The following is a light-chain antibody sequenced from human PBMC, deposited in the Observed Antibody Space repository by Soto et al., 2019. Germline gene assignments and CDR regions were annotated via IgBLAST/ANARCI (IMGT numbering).Light chain of an antibody. J-gene: IGKJ2*01. CDR3: QQYNNWPYT. Sequence: EIMVTQSPVTLSVSPGERAALSCRASQSVGSNFAWYQQRPGQPPRVLIYGTSTRATGVPARFSGSGSGTDFTLTISSLQSEDFAVYYCQQYNNWPYTFGQGTRLEIK. V-gene: IGKV3-15*01. CDR1: QSVGSN. CDR2: GTS.